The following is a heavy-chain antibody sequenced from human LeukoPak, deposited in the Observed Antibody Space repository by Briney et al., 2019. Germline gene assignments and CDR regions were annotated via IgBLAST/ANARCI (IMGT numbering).Heavy chain of an antibody. CDR2: MNPNSGNT. CDR1: GYTFTSYD. D-gene: IGHD3-10*01. Sequence: ASVKVSCKASGYTFTSYDINWVRQATGQGLEWMGWMNPNSGNTGYAQKLQGRVTMTTDTSTSTAYMELRSLRSDDTAVYYCARGSDYYGSGSYYNSKRCFFDYWGQGTLVTVSS. CDR3: ARGSDYYGSGSYYNSKRCFFDY. V-gene: IGHV1-8*01. J-gene: IGHJ4*02.